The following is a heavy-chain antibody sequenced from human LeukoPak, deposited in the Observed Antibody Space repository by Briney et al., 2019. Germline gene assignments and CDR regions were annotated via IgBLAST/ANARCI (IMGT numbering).Heavy chain of an antibody. J-gene: IGHJ4*02. CDR3: AKGVLRSCTGASCYYFDY. CDR1: GFTFSNFA. V-gene: IGHV3-23*01. Sequence: GGSLRLSCTASGFTFSNFAMNWVRLAPGKGLEWVSSVTGSGDSTYIAASVKGRFTTSRDNSKNTLFLQMNSLRVDDTAIYYCAKGVLRSCTGASCYYFDYWGQGSPVTVSS. CDR2: VTGSGDST. D-gene: IGHD2-15*01.